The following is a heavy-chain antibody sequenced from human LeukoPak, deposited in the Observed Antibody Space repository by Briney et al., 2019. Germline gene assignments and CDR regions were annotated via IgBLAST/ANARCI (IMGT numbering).Heavy chain of an antibody. CDR2: ISSSGGST. CDR1: GFTFSSSA. Sequence: GGSLRLSCAASGFTFSSSAMSWVRQVPGKGLEWVSGISSSGGSTNYADSVKGRFTISRDNSKNTLYLQMNSLRAEDTAVYYCARDHYDFWSGVYYYYYYGMDVWGQGTTVTVSS. V-gene: IGHV3-23*01. CDR3: ARDHYDFWSGVYYYYYYGMDV. D-gene: IGHD3-3*01. J-gene: IGHJ6*02.